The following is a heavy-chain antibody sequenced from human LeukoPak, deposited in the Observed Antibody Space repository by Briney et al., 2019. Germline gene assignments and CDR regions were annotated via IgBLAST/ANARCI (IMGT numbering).Heavy chain of an antibody. J-gene: IGHJ2*01. CDR2: ISAYNGKT. CDR1: GYTFTNYG. CDR3: ARDFHGDYTSDL. V-gene: IGHV1-18*01. Sequence: EASVKVSCKASGYTFTNYGISWVRQAPGHGLERMGWISAYNGKTNYAQKLQGRVTMTTDTSTSTAYMELRSLSSDDTAVYYCARDFHGDYTSDLWGRGTLVTVSS. D-gene: IGHD4-17*01.